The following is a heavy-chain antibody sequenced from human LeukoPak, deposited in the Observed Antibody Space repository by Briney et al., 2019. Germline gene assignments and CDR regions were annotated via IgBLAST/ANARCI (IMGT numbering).Heavy chain of an antibody. J-gene: IGHJ4*02. Sequence: SETLSLTCTVSGYSSSSGYYWGWIRQPPRKGLEWIVSIYHSGSTYYNPSLKSRVPISVDTSKNQFSLKLSSVSAADTAVYYCARRYDSSGSPDYWGQGTLVTVSS. D-gene: IGHD3-22*01. CDR1: GYSSSSGYY. V-gene: IGHV4-38-2*02. CDR3: ARRYDSSGSPDY. CDR2: IYHSGST.